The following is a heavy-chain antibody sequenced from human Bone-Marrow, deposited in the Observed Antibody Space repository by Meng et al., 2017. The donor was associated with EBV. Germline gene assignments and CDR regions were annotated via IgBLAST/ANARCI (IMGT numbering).Heavy chain of an antibody. D-gene: IGHD3-16*01. CDR1: GFTFSTNA. Sequence: EVQLLESVGGLVQPGGSLRLSCAASGFTFSTNAMTWVRQAPGKGLEWVSSITGSGGGTYYADSVKGRFTISRDNSKNTLYLQMNSLRAEDTAVYYCAKAKQEAGGVNFDYWGQGNLVTVSS. J-gene: IGHJ4*02. CDR2: ITGSGGGT. CDR3: AKAKQEAGGVNFDY. V-gene: IGHV3-23*01.